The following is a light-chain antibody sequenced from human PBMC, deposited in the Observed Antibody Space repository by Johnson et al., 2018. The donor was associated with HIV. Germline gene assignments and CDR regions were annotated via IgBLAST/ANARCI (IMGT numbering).Light chain of an antibody. CDR1: SSDMGNYA. CDR3: GTWDSSLSGV. V-gene: IGLV1-51*02. J-gene: IGLJ1*01. CDR2: QNT. Sequence: QSVLTQPPSVSAAPGQKVTISCSGSSSDMGNYAVSWYQQLPGTAPKLLIYQNTWRPSWIPDRFSGSKSGTSATLGITGLQTGDEADYYCGTWDSSLSGVFGTGTKVTVL.